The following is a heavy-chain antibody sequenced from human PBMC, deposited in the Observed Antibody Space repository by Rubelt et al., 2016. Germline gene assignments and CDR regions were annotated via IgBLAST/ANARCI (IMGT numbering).Heavy chain of an antibody. D-gene: IGHD6-19*01. CDR2: INAGNGNT. V-gene: IGHV1-3*01. CDR3: ATIAVAGYHPATVFDY. J-gene: IGHJ4*02. Sequence: QVQLVQSGAEVKKPGASVKVSCKASGYTFTSYAMHWVRQAPGQRLEWMGWINAGNGNTNYSQKFQGRVTITRDTSASTAYMELGSLRSEGTAVYYCATIAVAGYHPATVFDYWGQGTLVTVSS. CDR1: GYTFTSYA.